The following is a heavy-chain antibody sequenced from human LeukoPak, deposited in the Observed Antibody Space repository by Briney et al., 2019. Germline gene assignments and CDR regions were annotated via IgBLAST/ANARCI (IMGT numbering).Heavy chain of an antibody. CDR1: GFTFSSYE. D-gene: IGHD3-22*01. J-gene: IGHJ3*02. Sequence: GGSLRLSCVASGFTFSSYEMNWVRQAPGKGLEWLSYIGSSDSTTHYADSVKGRFTISRDNAKNSLYLQMNSLRAEDTAVYYCARDGGGSITMIVVADAFDIWGQGTMVTVSS. V-gene: IGHV3-48*03. CDR2: IGSSDSTT. CDR3: ARDGGGSITMIVVADAFDI.